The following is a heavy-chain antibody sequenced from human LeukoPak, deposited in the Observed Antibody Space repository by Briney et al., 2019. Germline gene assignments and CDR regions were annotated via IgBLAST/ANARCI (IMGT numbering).Heavy chain of an antibody. CDR2: MNPNSGNA. J-gene: IGHJ4*02. D-gene: IGHD3-10*01. V-gene: IGHV1-8*02. CDR3: GRPLQRGSWTQRALDY. Sequence: ASVKVSCKASGYTFTSYGISWVRQATGQGVEWMGWMNPNSGNAGYAQRFQDRVTMTRNNSISTAYMELTSLRSEDTAVYYCGRPLQRGSWTQRALDYWGQGTLVTVSS. CDR1: GYTFTSYG.